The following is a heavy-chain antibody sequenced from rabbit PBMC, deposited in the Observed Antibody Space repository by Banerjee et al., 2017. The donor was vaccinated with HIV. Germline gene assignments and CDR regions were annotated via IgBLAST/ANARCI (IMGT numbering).Heavy chain of an antibody. J-gene: IGHJ4*01. CDR3: AKGATMMSFDL. Sequence: QSLEESGGDLVKPEGSLTLTCKASGFDFSDNALCWFRQAPGKGPEWIGTIYAGSGSTYYASWAKGRFTISKTSSTTVTLQMTSLTAADTATYFCAKGATMMSFDLWGQGTLVTVS. CDR2: IYAGSGST. D-gene: IGHD2-1*01. V-gene: IGHV1S40*01. CDR1: GFDFSDNA.